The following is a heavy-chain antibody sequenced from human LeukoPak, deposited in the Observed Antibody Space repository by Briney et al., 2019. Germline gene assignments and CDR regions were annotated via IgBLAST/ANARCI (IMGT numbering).Heavy chain of an antibody. D-gene: IGHD6-13*01. CDR1: GFTFSSYA. Sequence: GGSLRLSCAASGFTFSSYAMHWVRQAPGKGLEWVAVISYDGSNKYYADSVKGRFTISRDNSKSTLYLQMNSLRAEDTAVYYCAREVSSRIDFDYWGQGTLVTVSS. V-gene: IGHV3-30*04. CDR3: AREVSSRIDFDY. J-gene: IGHJ4*02. CDR2: ISYDGSNK.